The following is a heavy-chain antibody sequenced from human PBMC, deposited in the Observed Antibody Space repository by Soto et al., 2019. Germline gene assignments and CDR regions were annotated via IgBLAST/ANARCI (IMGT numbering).Heavy chain of an antibody. V-gene: IGHV3-33*01. CDR3: ARAGAATYGMDV. Sequence: QVQLVESGGGVVQPGRSLRLSCVASGFTFRRHGMHWVRQAPGKGLERVAVIWFDGSKNYYADSVKGRFTISREDSKNTLDLQMNSLRADDTAVYYCARAGAATYGMDVWGQGTTVTVSS. CDR2: IWFDGSKN. CDR1: GFTFRRHG. J-gene: IGHJ6*02. D-gene: IGHD6-25*01.